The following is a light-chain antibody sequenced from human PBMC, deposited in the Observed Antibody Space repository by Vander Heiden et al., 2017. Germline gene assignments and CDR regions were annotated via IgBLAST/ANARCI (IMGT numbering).Light chain of an antibody. CDR1: QSISSW. V-gene: IGKV1-5*03. J-gene: IGKJ1*01. CDR3: QQYNPWT. Sequence: DIQMTQSPSTLSASVGDRVTITCRASQSISSWLAWYQQKPGKAPKLLIYKASSLESGVPSRFSGSGSGTEFTLTISSLQPDDFATYYFQQYNPWTFGQGTKVEIK. CDR2: KAS.